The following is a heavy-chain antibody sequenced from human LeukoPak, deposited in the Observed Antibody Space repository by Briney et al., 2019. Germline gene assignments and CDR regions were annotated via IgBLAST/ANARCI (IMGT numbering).Heavy chain of an antibody. J-gene: IGHJ3*02. D-gene: IGHD3-22*01. Sequence: GESLKISCQGSGYSFTSYWIGWVRQLPGKGLEWMGIIYPGDSDTRYSPSFQGQVTISADKSISTAYLQWSSLKASDTAMYYCASCDSSGPGGGAFDIWGQGTMVTVPS. CDR3: ASCDSSGPGGGAFDI. CDR1: GYSFTSYW. CDR2: IYPGDSDT. V-gene: IGHV5-51*01.